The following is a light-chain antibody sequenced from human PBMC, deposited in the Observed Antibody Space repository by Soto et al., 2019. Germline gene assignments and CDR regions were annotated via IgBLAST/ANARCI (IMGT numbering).Light chain of an antibody. Sequence: DIQMTQSPSSLSASVGDRVTITYRASQSISSYLNWYQQKPGKAPKLLIYAASNLQSGVPSRFSGSGSGTDFTLTISSLQPEDFATYYCQQSYSTSITFGQGTRLEIK. J-gene: IGKJ5*01. CDR1: QSISSY. V-gene: IGKV1-39*01. CDR2: AAS. CDR3: QQSYSTSIT.